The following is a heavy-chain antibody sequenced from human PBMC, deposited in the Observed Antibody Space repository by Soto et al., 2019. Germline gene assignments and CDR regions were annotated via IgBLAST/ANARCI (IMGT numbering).Heavy chain of an antibody. CDR1: GFSLSTSGVG. Sequence: QITLKESGPTLVKPTQTLTLTCTFSGFSLSTSGVGVAWIRQSPGKALEWLALIYWDDDKRYSPSLKSRLTIPMDTSKNQVVLTMTSMEPVYPATYYCAHSRYDDVWGTNWFDPWGQGALGTVSS. D-gene: IGHD3-16*01. J-gene: IGHJ5*02. CDR3: AHSRYDDVWGTNWFDP. V-gene: IGHV2-5*02. CDR2: IYWDDDK.